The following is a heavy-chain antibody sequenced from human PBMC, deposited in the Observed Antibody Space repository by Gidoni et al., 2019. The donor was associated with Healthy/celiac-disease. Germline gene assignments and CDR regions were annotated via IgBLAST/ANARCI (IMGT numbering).Heavy chain of an antibody. Sequence: ASGFTFSDYYMSWIRQAPGKGLEWVSYISSSSSYTNYADSVKGRFTISRDNAKNSLYLQMNSLRAGDTAVYYCVGGKGPFGYWGQGTLVTVSS. CDR2: ISSSSSYT. J-gene: IGHJ4*02. CDR3: VGGKGPFGY. CDR1: GFTFSDYY. D-gene: IGHD3-16*01. V-gene: IGHV3-11*06.